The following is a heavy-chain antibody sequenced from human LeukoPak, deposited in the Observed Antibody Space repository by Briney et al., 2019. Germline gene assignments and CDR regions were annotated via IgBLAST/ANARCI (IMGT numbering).Heavy chain of an antibody. J-gene: IGHJ5*02. Sequence: ASVKVSCKASGYTFTSYDINWVRQATGQGVEGMGWMNPNSGNTGYAQKFQGRVTMTRNTSISTAYMELSSLRSEDTAVYYCARGPSYRENRLDPWGQGTLVTVSS. CDR1: GYTFTSYD. V-gene: IGHV1-8*01. CDR3: ARGPSYRENRLDP. CDR2: MNPNSGNT. D-gene: IGHD6-6*01.